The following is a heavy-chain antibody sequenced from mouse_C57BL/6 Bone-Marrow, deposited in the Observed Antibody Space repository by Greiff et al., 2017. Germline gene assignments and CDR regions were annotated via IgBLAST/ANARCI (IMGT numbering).Heavy chain of an antibody. J-gene: IGHJ2*01. CDR1: GYTFTSYW. Sequence: QVQLQQPGAELAKPGASVKLSCKASGYTFTSYWMHWVKQRPGQGLEWIGYINPSSGYTKYNHKFKDKAALTADKSSSTAYMQLISLTYEASAVYYCASSPYICIFDYWGQGTTLTVSS. V-gene: IGHV1-7*01. CDR3: ASSPYICIFDY. CDR2: INPSSGYT. D-gene: IGHD2-10*01.